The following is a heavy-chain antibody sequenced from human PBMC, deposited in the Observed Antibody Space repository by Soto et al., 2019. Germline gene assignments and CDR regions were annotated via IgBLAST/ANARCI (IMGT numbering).Heavy chain of an antibody. Sequence: PVGSLRLSCAASGFTFSNYAMNWIRQAPGKGLEWLSSISANGRNAYYADSVKGRFTISRDRSKNTLYLQLDSLRVEDTAIYFCAKDLSSLGWLALGAPFDSWGQRTPVTVAX. CDR3: AKDLSSLGWLALGAPFDS. J-gene: IGHJ4*02. CDR2: ISANGRNA. CDR1: GFTFSNYA. V-gene: IGHV3-23*01. D-gene: IGHD3-22*01.